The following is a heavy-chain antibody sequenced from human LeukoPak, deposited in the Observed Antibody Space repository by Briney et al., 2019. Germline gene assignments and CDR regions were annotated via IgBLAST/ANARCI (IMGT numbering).Heavy chain of an antibody. J-gene: IGHJ4*02. V-gene: IGHV4-59*08. CDR1: GGSISSYY. CDR2: IYYSGST. CDR3: ARSGTAVAAPSFDY. Sequence: SETLSLTCTVSGGSISSYYWSWIRQPPGKGLEWIGYIYYSGSTNYNPSLKSRVTISVDTSKNQFSLKLSSVAAADTAVYYCARSGTAVAAPSFDYWGQGALVTVSS. D-gene: IGHD6-19*01.